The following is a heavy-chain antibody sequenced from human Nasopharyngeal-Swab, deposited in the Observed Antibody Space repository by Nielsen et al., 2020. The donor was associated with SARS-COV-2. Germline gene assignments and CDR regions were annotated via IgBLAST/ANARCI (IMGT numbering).Heavy chain of an antibody. V-gene: IGHV1-46*02. D-gene: IGHD2-2*01. CDR2: INPGSGGT. Sequence: ASVKVSCKASGYTFNNYYIHWVRQAPGQGLEWMGMINPGSGGTTYAQKFQGRVTMTRDTSTSTVFMDLSSLRSEDTAVYYCASMGRCSGSSFDMDVWGQGTTVTVSS. J-gene: IGHJ6*02. CDR1: GYTFNNYY. CDR3: ASMGRCSGSSFDMDV.